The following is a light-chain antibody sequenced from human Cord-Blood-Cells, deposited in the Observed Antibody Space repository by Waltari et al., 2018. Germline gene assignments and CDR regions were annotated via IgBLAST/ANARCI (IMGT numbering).Light chain of an antibody. CDR2: GAS. J-gene: IGKJ1*01. Sequence: EIVLTQSPGTLSLSPGERATLSCRASQSVSSSYLAWYQQKPGQAPRLLIYGASSRATGIPDRFSCSGSGTDFTLTISRLEPEDFAVYYCQQYGSSPWTFGQRTKVEIK. V-gene: IGKV3-20*01. CDR3: QQYGSSPWT. CDR1: QSVSSSY.